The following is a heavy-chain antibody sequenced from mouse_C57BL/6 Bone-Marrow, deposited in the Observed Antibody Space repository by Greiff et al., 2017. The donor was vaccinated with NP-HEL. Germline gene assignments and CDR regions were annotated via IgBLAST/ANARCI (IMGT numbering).Heavy chain of an antibody. CDR1: GFTFSSYG. CDR2: ISSGGSYT. J-gene: IGHJ2*01. V-gene: IGHV5-6*01. Sequence: EVQLQESGGDLVKPGGSLKLSCAASGFTFSSYGMSWVRQTPDKRLEWVATISSGGSYTYYPDSVKGRFTISRDNAKNTLYLQMSSLKSEDTAMYYCARRGIYYDYPFDYWGQGTTLTVSS. CDR3: ARRGIYYDYPFDY. D-gene: IGHD2-4*01.